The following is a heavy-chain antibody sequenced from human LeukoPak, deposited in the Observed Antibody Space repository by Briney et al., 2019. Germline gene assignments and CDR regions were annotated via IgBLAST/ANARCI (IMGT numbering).Heavy chain of an antibody. J-gene: IGHJ2*01. CDR2: IYRDGDT. CDR3: ARDVFDRGLQWYFDL. CDR1: GFTVSTHY. Sequence: PGGSLRLSCAASGFTVSTHYMRWVRQAPGKGLEWVSVIYRDGDTYYADSVKGRFTISRDSSKNILYLQMNSLRAEDTAVYYCARDVFDRGLQWYFDLWGRGTVITVSS. D-gene: IGHD5-24*01. V-gene: IGHV3-53*01.